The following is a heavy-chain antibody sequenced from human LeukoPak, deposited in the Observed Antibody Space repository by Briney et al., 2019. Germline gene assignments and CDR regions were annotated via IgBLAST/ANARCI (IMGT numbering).Heavy chain of an antibody. V-gene: IGHV3-11*01. D-gene: IGHD3-22*01. CDR3: ARDPEYYDSSGTFDY. CDR2: ISSSGSTI. J-gene: IGHJ4*02. CDR1: GFTFSDYY. Sequence: AGGSLRPSCAASGFTFSDYYMSWIRQAPGKGLEWVSYISSSGSTIYYADSVKGRFTISRDNAKNSLYLQMNSLRAEDTAVYYCARDPEYYDSSGTFDYWGQGTLVTVSS.